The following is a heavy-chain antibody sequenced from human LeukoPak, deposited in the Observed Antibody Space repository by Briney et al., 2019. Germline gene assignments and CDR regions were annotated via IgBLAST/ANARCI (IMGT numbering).Heavy chain of an antibody. D-gene: IGHD3-3*01. CDR1: GGSINTYY. Sequence: SETLSLTCAVSGGSINTYYWSWIRQPPGKGLEWVGYIYSTGNTNYNPSLKGRVTISLDTSKNQFSLNLSSVTAADTAFYYCAKHDTVFGAAHFYMDVWGKGTTVTVSS. CDR2: IYSTGNT. J-gene: IGHJ6*03. V-gene: IGHV4-4*09. CDR3: AKHDTVFGAAHFYMDV.